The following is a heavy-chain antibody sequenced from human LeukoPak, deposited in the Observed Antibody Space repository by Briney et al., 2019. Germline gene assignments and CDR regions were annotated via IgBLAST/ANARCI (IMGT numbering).Heavy chain of an antibody. J-gene: IGHJ2*01. V-gene: IGHV4-30-4*01. D-gene: IGHD3-9*01. CDR1: GGSISSGEYY. CDR3: ARGPNYDILTGYWSWYFDL. Sequence: SQTLSLTCTASGGSISSGEYYWSWIRQPPGKGLEWTGYIYYSGSTYYNPSLKSRVTISVDTSKNQFSLKLSSVTAADTAVYYCARGPNYDILTGYWSWYFDLWGRGTLVTVSS. CDR2: IYYSGST.